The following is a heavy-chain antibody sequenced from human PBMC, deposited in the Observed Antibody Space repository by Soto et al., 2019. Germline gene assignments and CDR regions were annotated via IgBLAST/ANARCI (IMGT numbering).Heavy chain of an antibody. CDR1: GFTFSSYG. Sequence: QVQLVESGGGVVQPGRSLRLSCAASGFTFSSYGMHWVRQAPGKGLEGVAVISYDGSNKYYADSVKGRFTISSDNSKNTPYLQLKGQRAEDTAVYYCTKEGGYYGSGSYSVGENYYGMDVGGQGTTVTVSS. J-gene: IGHJ6*02. V-gene: IGHV3-30*18. CDR3: TKEGGYYGSGSYSVGENYYGMDV. CDR2: ISYDGSNK. D-gene: IGHD3-10*01.